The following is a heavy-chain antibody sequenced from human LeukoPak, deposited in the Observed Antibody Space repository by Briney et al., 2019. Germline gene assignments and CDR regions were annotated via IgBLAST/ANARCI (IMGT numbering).Heavy chain of an antibody. Sequence: PGGSLRLSCAASGFTFSNYWMHWVRQVPGKGLVWVSRIKDDGSMTDYADSVKGRFTISRDNDKNTLYLRMDSLRAEDTAVYYCAKDYGDLYYFDYWGQGTLVTVSS. J-gene: IGHJ4*02. D-gene: IGHD4-17*01. CDR1: GFTFSNYW. V-gene: IGHV3-74*01. CDR2: IKDDGSMT. CDR3: AKDYGDLYYFDY.